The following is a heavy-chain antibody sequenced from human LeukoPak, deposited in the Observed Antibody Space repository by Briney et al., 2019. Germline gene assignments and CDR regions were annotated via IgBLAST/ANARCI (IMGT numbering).Heavy chain of an antibody. V-gene: IGHV3-30*03. J-gene: IGHJ3*02. CDR2: ISYDGSNK. D-gene: IGHD6-13*01. Sequence: GGSLTLSCAASGFTLSSYGMLWVRQAPARGLAWVADISYDGSNKYYADSVKGRFTISRDNSKNTLYLQMNSLRSEDTAVYYCARDRGIAAAGIEAFDIWGQGTMVTVSS. CDR1: GFTLSSYG. CDR3: ARDRGIAAAGIEAFDI.